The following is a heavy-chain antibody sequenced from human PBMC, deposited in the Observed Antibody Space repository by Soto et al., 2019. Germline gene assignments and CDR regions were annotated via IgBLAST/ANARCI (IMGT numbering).Heavy chain of an antibody. J-gene: IGHJ6*02. D-gene: IGHD3-22*01. CDR1: GFTFSSYA. Sequence: GGSLRLSCAASGFTFSSYAMSWVRQAPGKGPEWVSAISGSGGSTYYADSVKGRFTISRDNSKNTLYLQMNSLRAEDTAVYYCAKEGRMYYYDSSGYYPLYYYGMDVWGQGTTVTVSS. CDR2: ISGSGGST. V-gene: IGHV3-23*01. CDR3: AKEGRMYYYDSSGYYPLYYYGMDV.